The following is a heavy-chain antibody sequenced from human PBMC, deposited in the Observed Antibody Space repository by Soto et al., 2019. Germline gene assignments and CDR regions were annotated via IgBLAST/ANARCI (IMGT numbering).Heavy chain of an antibody. D-gene: IGHD6-6*01. CDR3: ARDPLKYSSSSDWFDP. J-gene: IGHJ5*02. CDR2: IIPIFGTA. V-gene: IGHV1-69*06. CDR1: GGTFSSYA. Sequence: SVKVSCKASGGTFSSYAISWVRQAPGQGLEWMGGIIPIFGTANYAQKFQGRVTITADKSTSTAYMELSSLRSEDTAVYYCARDPLKYSSSSDWFDPWGQGTLVTVPQ.